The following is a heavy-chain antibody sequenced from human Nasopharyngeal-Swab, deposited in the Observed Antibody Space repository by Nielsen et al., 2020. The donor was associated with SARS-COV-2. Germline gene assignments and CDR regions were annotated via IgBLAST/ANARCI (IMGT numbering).Heavy chain of an antibody. CDR3: AKDLRGPYFF. J-gene: IGHJ4*02. Sequence: GESLKISCVASGYSLRTYGMSWVRQAPGKGPEWVAAISGSGDISGSGGSTYYADSVKGRFTISRDNSKNTLSLQMNGLGAEDTAVYYCAKDLRGPYFFWGQGTLVTVSS. V-gene: IGHV3-23*01. CDR2: ISGSGDISGSGGST. CDR1: GYSLRTYG. D-gene: IGHD2/OR15-2a*01.